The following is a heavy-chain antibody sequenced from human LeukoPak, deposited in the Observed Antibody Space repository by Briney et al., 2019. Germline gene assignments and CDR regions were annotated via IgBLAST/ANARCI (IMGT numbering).Heavy chain of an antibody. V-gene: IGHV4-59*01. Sequence: SETLSLTCTVSGGSISSYYWSWIRQPPGKGLEWIGYIYYSGSTNYNPSLKSRVTISVDTSKNQFSLKLSSVTAADTAVYYCASQHWGSNYFHYWGQGALVTVSS. J-gene: IGHJ4*02. D-gene: IGHD7-27*01. CDR1: GGSISSYY. CDR3: ASQHWGSNYFHY. CDR2: IYYSGST.